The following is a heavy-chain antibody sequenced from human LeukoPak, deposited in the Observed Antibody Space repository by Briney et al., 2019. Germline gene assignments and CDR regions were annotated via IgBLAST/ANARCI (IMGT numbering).Heavy chain of an antibody. CDR2: ISTYNGNT. CDR1: GYTFNSYD. Sequence: ASVKVSCKASGYTFNSYDISWVRQAPGQGLEWMAWISTYNGNTNYALKVQGRATMTTDTSTSIAYMELRSLRSDDTAVYYCARVLRYDFWSAYYFDYWGQGTLVTVPS. J-gene: IGHJ4*02. V-gene: IGHV1-18*01. D-gene: IGHD3-3*01. CDR3: ARVLRYDFWSAYYFDY.